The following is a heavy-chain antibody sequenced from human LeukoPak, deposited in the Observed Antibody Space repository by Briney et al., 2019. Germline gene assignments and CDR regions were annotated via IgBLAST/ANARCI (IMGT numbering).Heavy chain of an antibody. D-gene: IGHD3-22*01. CDR1: GGSISSSNW. V-gene: IGHV4-4*02. J-gene: IGHJ1*01. Sequence: SETLSLTCAVSGGSISSSNWWSWVRQPPGKGLEWIGEIYHSGSTNYNPSLKSRVTISVDKSKNQFSLRLSSVTAADTAVYYCARGPRKNYYDSSGYYGYFQHWGQGTLVTVSS. CDR3: ARGPRKNYYDSSGYYGYFQH. CDR2: IYHSGST.